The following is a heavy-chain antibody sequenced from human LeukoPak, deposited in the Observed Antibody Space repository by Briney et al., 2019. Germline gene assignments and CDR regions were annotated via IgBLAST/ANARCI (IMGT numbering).Heavy chain of an antibody. D-gene: IGHD5-24*01. V-gene: IGHV1-2*02. CDR2: LNSNSGDT. J-gene: IGHJ4*02. Sequence: ASVKVSCKASGYIFTGYYIHWVRQAPGQGLEWLGWLNSNSGDTDFAQSFQGRVTMTRDTSINTAYMELSRLASDDTAVYYCYRGRPLGTSTDVLHGDWGQGTPVTVSS. CDR3: YRGRPLGTSTDVLHGD. CDR1: GYIFTGYY.